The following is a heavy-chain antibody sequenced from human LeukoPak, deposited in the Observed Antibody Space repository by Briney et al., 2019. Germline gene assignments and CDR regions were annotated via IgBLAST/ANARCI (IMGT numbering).Heavy chain of an antibody. CDR2: ISYDGSNK. CDR3: AKDHRYYDSSGYPRTDYFDY. J-gene: IGHJ4*02. Sequence: AGGSLRLSCAASGFTFSNYGMHWVRQAPGKGLEWVAVISYDGSNKYYADSVKGRFTISRDNSKNTLYLQMNSLRAEDTAVYYCAKDHRYYDSSGYPRTDYFDYWGQGTLVTVSS. CDR1: GFTFSNYG. D-gene: IGHD3-22*01. V-gene: IGHV3-30*18.